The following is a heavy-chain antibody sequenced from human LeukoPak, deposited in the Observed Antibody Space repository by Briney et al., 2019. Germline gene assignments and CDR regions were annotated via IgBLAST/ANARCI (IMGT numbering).Heavy chain of an antibody. Sequence: GGPLRLSCAASGFILSTFDMNWVRQAPGKGLEWVSFISGSDSSIYYADSVKGRFTISRDNSKNTLYLQMNSLRAEDTAVYYCATFGISSSWYYYYYYMDVWGKGTTVTVSS. D-gene: IGHD6-13*01. CDR1: GFILSTFD. V-gene: IGHV3-48*01. J-gene: IGHJ6*03. CDR3: ATFGISSSWYYYYYYMDV. CDR2: ISGSDSSI.